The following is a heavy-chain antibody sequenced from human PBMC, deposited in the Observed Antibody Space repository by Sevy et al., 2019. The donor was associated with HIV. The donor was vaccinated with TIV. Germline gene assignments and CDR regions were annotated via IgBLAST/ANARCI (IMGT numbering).Heavy chain of an antibody. Sequence: GGSLRLSCAASGFTFSIYYMTWARQAPGKGLEWVANIKSDGSDKYYVDSVKGRFTISRDNAKNYLYLQMNSLTAEDTAVYYCARYGGYIDHWGHGTLVTVSS. D-gene: IGHD2-15*01. CDR1: GFTFSIYY. CDR2: IKSDGSDK. CDR3: ARYGGYIDH. J-gene: IGHJ4*01. V-gene: IGHV3-7*01.